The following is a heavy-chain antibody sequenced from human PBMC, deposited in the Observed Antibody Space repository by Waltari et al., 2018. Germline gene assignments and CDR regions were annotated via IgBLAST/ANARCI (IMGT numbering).Heavy chain of an antibody. CDR3: AREYNYFDF. V-gene: IGHV1-18*01. J-gene: IGHJ4*02. CDR2: ISAYNGDT. Sequence: QVQLVQSGAEVKQPGASVKVSCKASGYTFNAYALSWVRQAPGQGLEGMGWISAYNGDTNYAQKFQGRVTMTTDTSTNTAYMELKNLRSDDTAVYYCAREYNYFDFWGQGSLVTVSS. D-gene: IGHD1-20*01. CDR1: GYTFNAYA.